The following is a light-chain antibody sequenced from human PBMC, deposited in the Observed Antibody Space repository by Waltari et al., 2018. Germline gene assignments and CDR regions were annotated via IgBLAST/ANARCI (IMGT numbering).Light chain of an antibody. V-gene: IGKV3-15*01. J-gene: IGKJ1*01. CDR1: QSVSSS. CDR2: GAS. Sequence: EIVMTQSPATLSVSPGERATLSCRASQSVSSSLAWYQQTPGQAPRLLIYGASTRATGVPDRFSGGGSGTEFTLTISSLQSEDFAVYYCQQYSNWWTFGQGTKVEIK. CDR3: QQYSNWWT.